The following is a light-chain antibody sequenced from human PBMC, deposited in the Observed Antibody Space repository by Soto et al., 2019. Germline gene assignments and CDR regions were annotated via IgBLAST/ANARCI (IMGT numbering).Light chain of an antibody. CDR1: QSVSSNY. CDR3: QQYGSSYT. CDR2: GAS. V-gene: IGKV3-20*01. Sequence: EIVLTQSPGTLSLSPGERATLSCRASQSVSSNYLAWYQQKPGQAPRLLIYGASIRATGLPDRVSGSGSGTDFTLTISRLETEDFAVYYCQQYGSSYTFGQGTKLEIK. J-gene: IGKJ2*01.